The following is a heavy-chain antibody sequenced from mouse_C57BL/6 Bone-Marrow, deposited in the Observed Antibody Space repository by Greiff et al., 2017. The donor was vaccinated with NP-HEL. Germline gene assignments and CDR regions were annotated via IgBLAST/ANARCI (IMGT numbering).Heavy chain of an antibody. D-gene: IGHD1-1*01. CDR2: INPNNGGT. J-gene: IGHJ2*01. CDR3: ASSDYGSSYFFDY. CDR1: GYTFTDYY. V-gene: IGHV1-26*01. Sequence: EVQLQQSGPELVKPGASVKISCKASGYTFTDYYMNWVKQSHGKSLEWIGDINPNNGGTSYNQKFKGKATLTVDKSSSTAYMELRSLTSEDSAVYYCASSDYGSSYFFDYWGQGTTLTVSS.